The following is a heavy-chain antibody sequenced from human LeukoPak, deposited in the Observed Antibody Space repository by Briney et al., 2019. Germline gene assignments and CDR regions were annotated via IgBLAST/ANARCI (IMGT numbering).Heavy chain of an antibody. D-gene: IGHD4-23*01. V-gene: IGHV3-48*01. CDR2: ISSSSSTI. CDR1: GFTFSSYS. J-gene: IGHJ4*02. CDR3: ARELDDYGGNGGFDY. Sequence: PGGSLRLSCTASGFTFSSYSMNWVRQAPGKGLEWVSYISSSSSTIYYADSVKGRFTISRDNAKNSLYLQMNSLRAEDMAVYYCARELDDYGGNGGFDYWGQGTLVTVSS.